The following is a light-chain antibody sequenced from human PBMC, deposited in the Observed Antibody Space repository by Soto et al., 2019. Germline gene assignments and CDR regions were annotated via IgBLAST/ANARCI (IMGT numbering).Light chain of an antibody. J-gene: IGKJ2*03. Sequence: DIQMTQSPSTLSASVGDRVTITCRASQTISGWLAWYHQKPGTAPKLLIYDASTLESGVPSRFSGTDSGTEFTLTISSLRPEDFGTYYCQQYKNLYSFGQGTKLEIE. CDR2: DAS. V-gene: IGKV1-5*01. CDR1: QTISGW. CDR3: QQYKNLYS.